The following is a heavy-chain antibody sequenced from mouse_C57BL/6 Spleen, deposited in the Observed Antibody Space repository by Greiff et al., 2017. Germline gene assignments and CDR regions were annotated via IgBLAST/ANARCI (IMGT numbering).Heavy chain of an antibody. CDR3: VKVDGYPAWFAY. CDR2: IRNKANGYTT. D-gene: IGHD2-3*01. Sequence: EVQRVESGGGLVQPGASLRLSCAASGFTFTDYYMSWVRQPPGKAPEWLALIRNKANGYTTEYTASVKGRFTISRDNSQNILYLQMNTLRAEDSATYYCVKVDGYPAWFAYWGQGTLVTVSA. CDR1: GFTFTDYY. J-gene: IGHJ3*01. V-gene: IGHV7-4*01.